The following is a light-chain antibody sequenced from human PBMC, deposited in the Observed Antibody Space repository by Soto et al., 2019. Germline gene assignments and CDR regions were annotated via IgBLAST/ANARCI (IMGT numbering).Light chain of an antibody. J-gene: IGKJ4*01. CDR3: QKSNSAPLT. V-gene: IGKV1-27*01. Sequence: DIQMTQSPSSLSASVGDTVTITCRASQGIGNFLAWYQQRPGKVPKLLIYAASTLQSGVPSRFSGSGSGTDFTLTISSLQPEDVVTYYCQKSNSAPLTFGGGTKVEIK. CDR1: QGIGNF. CDR2: AAS.